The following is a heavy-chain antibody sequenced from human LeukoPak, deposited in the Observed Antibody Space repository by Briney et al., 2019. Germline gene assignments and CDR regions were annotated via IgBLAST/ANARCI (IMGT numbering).Heavy chain of an antibody. CDR1: GFTFSSYE. D-gene: IGHD5-12*01. J-gene: IGHJ4*02. V-gene: IGHV3-48*03. CDR3: ARERGYSGYDYFIESPSDY. Sequence: GGSLRLSCAASGFTFSSYEMNWVRQAPGKGLEWVSYISSRGSTIYNADSVKGRFTISRDNAKNSLYLQMNSLRAEDTAVYYCARERGYSGYDYFIESPSDYWGQGTLVTVSS. CDR2: ISSRGSTI.